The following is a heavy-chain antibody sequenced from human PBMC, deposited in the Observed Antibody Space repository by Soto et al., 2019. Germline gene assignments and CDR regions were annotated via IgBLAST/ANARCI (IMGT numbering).Heavy chain of an antibody. Sequence: PGESLKISCKGSGYIFTDYWIAWVRQMPGKAPEWMGMIYPGDSDTRYSPPFKGQVTISADKSINTAYLQWSSLKASDTAMYYCTRLNSPVAARPSWGQGTLVTVSS. J-gene: IGHJ4*02. D-gene: IGHD2-15*01. CDR3: TRLNSPVAARPS. CDR1: GYIFTDYW. V-gene: IGHV5-51*01. CDR2: IYPGDSDT.